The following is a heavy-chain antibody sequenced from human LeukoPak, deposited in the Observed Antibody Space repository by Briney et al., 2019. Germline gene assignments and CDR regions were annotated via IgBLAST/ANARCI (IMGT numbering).Heavy chain of an antibody. D-gene: IGHD5-24*01. Sequence: GGSLRLSCAASGFTFSNAWMSWVRQAPGKGLEWVGRIKSKTDGGTTDYAAPVKGRFTISRDDSKNTLYLQMNSLKTEDTAVYYCTTDRSRRDGYNFWGQGTLVTVSS. CDR2: IKSKTDGGTT. CDR1: GFTFSNAW. V-gene: IGHV3-15*01. J-gene: IGHJ4*02. CDR3: TTDRSRRDGYNF.